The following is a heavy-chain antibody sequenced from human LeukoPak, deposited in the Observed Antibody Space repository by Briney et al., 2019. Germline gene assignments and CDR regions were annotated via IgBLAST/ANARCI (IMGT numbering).Heavy chain of an antibody. J-gene: IGHJ5*02. V-gene: IGHV4-39*07. Sequence: PSETLSLTCTVSGDSISDSNYYWGRIRQPPGKGLQWIGSFYYSGTLLYNPSLGGRVIISLDTSKNQFSLRLSSVTAADTAIYYCARKPWNNWFDPWGQGTRVIVSS. D-gene: IGHD3-3*01. CDR2: FYYSGTL. CDR3: ARKPWNNWFDP. CDR1: GDSISDSNYY.